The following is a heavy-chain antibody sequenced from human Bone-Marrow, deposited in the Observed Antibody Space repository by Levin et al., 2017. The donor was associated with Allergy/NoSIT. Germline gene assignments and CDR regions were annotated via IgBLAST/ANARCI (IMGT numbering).Heavy chain of an antibody. CDR3: ARGGTTSSWYWGD. D-gene: IGHD6-13*01. J-gene: IGHJ4*02. Sequence: PGGSLRLSCAASGSFRFAFSELWLTWVRQAPGKGLEWVANIKHDSSEKYYVDSVKGRFTVSRDNAENSLFLQMNDLRGDDTATYYCARGGTTSSWYWGDWGQGTLVTVSS. CDR1: GSFRFAFSELW. CDR2: IKHDSSEK. V-gene: IGHV3-7*01.